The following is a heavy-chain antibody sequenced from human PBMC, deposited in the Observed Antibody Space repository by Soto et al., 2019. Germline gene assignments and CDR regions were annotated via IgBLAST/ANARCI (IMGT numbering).Heavy chain of an antibody. CDR2: IHPGDSDT. D-gene: IGHD2-15*01. J-gene: IGHJ6*02. Sequence: PGESLKISCDASGCSFTSYWIGWVRQMPGKGLEWMGIIHPGDSDTKYSPSFQGQVTISVDKSITTAYLQWSSLKASDTAMYYCARTPGPEVAASLEYYYFSGMDVWGQGTKVTVYS. V-gene: IGHV5-51*01. CDR3: ARTPGPEVAASLEYYYFSGMDV. CDR1: GCSFTSYW.